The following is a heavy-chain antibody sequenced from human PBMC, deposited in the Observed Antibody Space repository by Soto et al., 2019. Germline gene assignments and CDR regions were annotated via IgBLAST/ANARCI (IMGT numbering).Heavy chain of an antibody. CDR2: IYWDDDK. J-gene: IGHJ4*02. Sequence: QITLKESGPTLVKPTQTLTLTCTFSGFSLSTSGVSVGWIRQPPGKALEWLALIYWDDDKRYSPSLKSRLTITNDTYKIQVVLTMTNMDPVDTTTYSCAHSALQTGDFDYWGQGTLVTVSS. V-gene: IGHV2-5*02. D-gene: IGHD1-26*01. CDR3: AHSALQTGDFDY. CDR1: GFSLSTSGVS.